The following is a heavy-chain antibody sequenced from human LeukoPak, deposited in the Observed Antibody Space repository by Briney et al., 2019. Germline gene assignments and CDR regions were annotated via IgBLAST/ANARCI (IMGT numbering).Heavy chain of an antibody. D-gene: IGHD3-3*01. Sequence: SETLSLTCTVSGGSISSYYWSWIRQPAGKGLEWLGRIYTSGSTNYNPSLKSRVTMSVDTSKNQFSLKLSSVTAADTAVYYCAKGDSAWSPPDYWGQGTLVTVSS. V-gene: IGHV4-4*07. CDR2: IYTSGST. CDR3: AKGDSAWSPPDY. CDR1: GGSISSYY. J-gene: IGHJ4*02.